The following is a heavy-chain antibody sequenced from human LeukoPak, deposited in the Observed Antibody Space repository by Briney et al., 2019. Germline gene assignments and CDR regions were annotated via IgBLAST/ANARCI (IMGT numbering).Heavy chain of an antibody. Sequence: ASVTVSCKASGYTFTGYYMRWVRQAPGQGLEWMGWINPNSGGTNYAQKFQGRVTMTWDTSISTAYMELSRLTSGDTAVYYCARFTAAAGHDWGQGTLVTVSS. D-gene: IGHD6-13*01. V-gene: IGHV1-2*02. CDR1: GYTFTGYY. J-gene: IGHJ4*02. CDR2: INPNSGGT. CDR3: ARFTAAAGHD.